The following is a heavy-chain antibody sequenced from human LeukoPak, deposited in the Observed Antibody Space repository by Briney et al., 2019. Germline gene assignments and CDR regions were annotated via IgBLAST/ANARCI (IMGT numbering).Heavy chain of an antibody. CDR2: INHSGST. CDR1: GGSFSGYY. J-gene: IGHJ4*02. Sequence: SETLSLTCAVYGGSFSGYYWSWIRQPPGKGLEWIGEINHSGSTNYNPSLKSRVTISVDTSENQFSLKLSSVTAADTAVYYCARGRRYDFWSGYFRYYFDYWGQGTLVTVSS. D-gene: IGHD3-3*01. CDR3: ARGRRYDFWSGYFRYYFDY. V-gene: IGHV4-34*01.